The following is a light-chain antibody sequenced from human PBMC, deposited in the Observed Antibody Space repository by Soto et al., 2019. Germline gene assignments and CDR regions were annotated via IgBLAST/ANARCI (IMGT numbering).Light chain of an antibody. V-gene: IGLV1-44*01. J-gene: IGLJ2*01. CDR1: NSNIGSNA. CDR3: AAWDDRLNAPV. CDR2: GND. Sequence: VLTQPPSASGTPGQRVTISCSGSNSNIGSNAVNWYQQLPGTAPKLLIHGNDQRPSGVPDRLSGSKSGTSASLAISGLQSEDEADYYCAAWDDRLNAPVFGGGTKLTVL.